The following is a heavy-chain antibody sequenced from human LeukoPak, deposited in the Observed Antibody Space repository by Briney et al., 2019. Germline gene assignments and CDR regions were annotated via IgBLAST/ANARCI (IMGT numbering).Heavy chain of an antibody. J-gene: IGHJ4*02. CDR2: ISYDGSNK. Sequence: GGSLRLSCAASGFTFSSYGMHWVRQAPGKGLEWVAVISYDGSNKYYADSVKGRFTISRDNAKNTLYLQMNSLRAEDTAVYYCLRDLNWSLDQWGQGTLVTVSS. D-gene: IGHD1-20*01. CDR1: GFTFSSYG. V-gene: IGHV3-30*03. CDR3: LRDLNWSLDQ.